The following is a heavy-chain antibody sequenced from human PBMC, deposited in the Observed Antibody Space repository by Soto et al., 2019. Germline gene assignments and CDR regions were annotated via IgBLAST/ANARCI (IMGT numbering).Heavy chain of an antibody. CDR2: IIPILGTA. CDR1: GGTFSSYA. J-gene: IGHJ3*02. CDR3: ARGFETDDAFDI. D-gene: IGHD3-10*01. Sequence: QVQLVQSGAEVQKPGSSVNVSCKASGGTFSSYAISWVRQAPGQGLEWMGGIIPILGTANYAQKFEGRVKITADESTSTAYMELSSLRSEDTAVYYCARGFETDDAFDIWGQGTMVTVSS. V-gene: IGHV1-69*01.